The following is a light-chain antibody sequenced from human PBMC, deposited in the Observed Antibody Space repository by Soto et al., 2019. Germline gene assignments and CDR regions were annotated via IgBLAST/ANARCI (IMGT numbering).Light chain of an antibody. J-gene: IGKJ1*01. CDR1: QSVSSN. CDR3: QKYNNWPWT. V-gene: IGKV3D-15*01. CDR2: GDS. Sequence: EIVLTQSPGTLSLSPGESATLSCRASQSVSSNLAWYQQKTGQAPRLIIHGDSRRATDIPDRFSGSGSGAELNLTISRLQSEDFAVYYCQKYNNWPWTFGQGTKVDIK.